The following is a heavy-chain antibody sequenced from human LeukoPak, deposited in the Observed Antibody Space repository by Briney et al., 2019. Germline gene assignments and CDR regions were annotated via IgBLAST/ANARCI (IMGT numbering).Heavy chain of an antibody. CDR2: IHNSEST. D-gene: IGHD5-18*01. CDR3: ARQVTFGYAFAYYFDY. Sequence: ETLSLTCTVSGGSISTSSYYWGWIRQPPGKGLEWIGNIHNSESTYYNPSLKSRVTMSVDTSKNQFSLKLSSVTAADTAVYYCARQVTFGYAFAYYFDYWGQGSLVTVSS. J-gene: IGHJ4*02. V-gene: IGHV4-39*01. CDR1: GGSISTSSYY.